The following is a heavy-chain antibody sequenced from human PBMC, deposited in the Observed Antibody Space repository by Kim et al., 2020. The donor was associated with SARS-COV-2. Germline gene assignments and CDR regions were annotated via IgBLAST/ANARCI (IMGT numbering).Heavy chain of an antibody. D-gene: IGHD2-2*01. CDR3: AKDGGDQLLSWFDY. CDR1: GFTFSSYG. Sequence: GGSLRLSCAASGFTFSSYGMHWVRQAPGKGLEWVAAISYDGSNKYYADSVKGRFTIARDNSKNTLYLQMNSLKAEDTAVYYCAKDGGDQLLSWFDYWGQRTLVTVAS. J-gene: IGHJ4*02. CDR2: ISYDGSNK. V-gene: IGHV3-30*18.